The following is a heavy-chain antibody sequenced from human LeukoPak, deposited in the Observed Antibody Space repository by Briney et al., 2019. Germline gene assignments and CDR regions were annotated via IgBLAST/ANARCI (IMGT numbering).Heavy chain of an antibody. CDR3: ARGGEDTKTRHYYYYMDV. D-gene: IGHD2-15*01. V-gene: IGHV4-59*08. CDR2: IYYSGST. Sequence: SETLSLTCTVSGGSISNYYWTWIRQPPGKGLEWIGYIYYSGSTYYNPSLKSQVTISVDTSKNQFSLKLSSVTAADTAVYYCARGGEDTKTRHYYYYMDVWGKGTTVTVSS. CDR1: GGSISNYY. J-gene: IGHJ6*03.